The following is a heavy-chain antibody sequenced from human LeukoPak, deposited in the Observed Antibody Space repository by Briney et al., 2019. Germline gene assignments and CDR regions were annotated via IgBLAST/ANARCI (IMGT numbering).Heavy chain of an antibody. CDR2: IYHSGST. D-gene: IGHD5-18*01. CDR1: GGSISSGGYY. J-gene: IGHJ2*01. Sequence: SQTLSLTCTVSGGSISSGGYYWSWLRQPPGKGLEWIGYIYHSGSTYYNPSLKSRVTISVDTSKNQFSLKLSSVTAADTAVYYCARPYSYGSWYFDVWGRGTLVTVSS. CDR3: ARPYSYGSWYFDV. V-gene: IGHV4-30-2*01.